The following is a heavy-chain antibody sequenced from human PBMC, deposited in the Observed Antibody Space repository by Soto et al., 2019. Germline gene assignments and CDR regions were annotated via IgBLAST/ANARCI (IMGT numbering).Heavy chain of an antibody. CDR3: GRTGVSSSSKPFDY. J-gene: IGHJ4*02. D-gene: IGHD6-6*01. CDR1: RGTFISDA. Sequence: KVSCKASRGTFISDAISCVRQAPGHGLEWMGGIIPIFGTANDAKKFQGRVTITADESTSKAYMELSSLRSEDTAVYYWGRTGVSSSSKPFDYWGQGTLGTVSS. V-gene: IGHV1-69*01. CDR2: IIPIFGTA.